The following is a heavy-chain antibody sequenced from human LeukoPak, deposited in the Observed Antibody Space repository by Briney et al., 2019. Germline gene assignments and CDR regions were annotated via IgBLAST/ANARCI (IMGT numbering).Heavy chain of an antibody. CDR1: GYTFTSYD. J-gene: IGHJ4*02. CDR3: ARARIPFAVVIPWDY. Sequence: SVKVSCKASGYTFTSYDINWVRQAPGQGLEWMGGIIPLFGTANYAQRFQGRVTITADESTSTAYMALSSLRSEDTAIYYCARARIPFAVVIPWDYWGQGTLVTVSS. V-gene: IGHV1-69*13. D-gene: IGHD3-3*01. CDR2: IIPLFGTA.